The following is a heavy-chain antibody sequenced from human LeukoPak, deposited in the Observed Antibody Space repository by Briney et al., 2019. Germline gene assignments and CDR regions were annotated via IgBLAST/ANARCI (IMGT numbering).Heavy chain of an antibody. CDR1: GGSISSYY. V-gene: IGHV4-59*01. CDR2: IYYSGST. Sequence: SETLSLTCTVSGGSISSYYLSWIRQPPGKGLEWIGYIYYSGSTNYNASLKSRVTISVDTSKNQFSLKLSSVTAADTAVYYCARDRRASSSGWFHDAFDIWGQGTMVTVSS. CDR3: ARDRRASSSGWFHDAFDI. D-gene: IGHD6-19*01. J-gene: IGHJ3*02.